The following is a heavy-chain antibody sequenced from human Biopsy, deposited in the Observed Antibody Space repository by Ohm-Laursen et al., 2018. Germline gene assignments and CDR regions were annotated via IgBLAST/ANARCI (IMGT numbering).Heavy chain of an antibody. Sequence: SDTLSLTCAVSGGSINSYYWSWMRQPAGKGLEWIGRLFTSGTTNYSPSLNNRVTMSVDTSKNQFSLRLTSVTAADTAVYYCVRGGSGSFPFDYWGPGTLVTVSS. CDR1: GGSINSYY. D-gene: IGHD3-10*01. J-gene: IGHJ4*02. CDR2: LFTSGTT. V-gene: IGHV4-4*07. CDR3: VRGGSGSFPFDY.